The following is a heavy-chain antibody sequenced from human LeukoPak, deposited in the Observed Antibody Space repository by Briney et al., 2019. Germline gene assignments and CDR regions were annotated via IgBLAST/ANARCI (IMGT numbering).Heavy chain of an antibody. CDR3: ARGGYYDFWSGYYL. CDR2: MNPNSGNT. CDR1: GYTFTSYD. V-gene: IGHV1-8*01. D-gene: IGHD3-3*01. J-gene: IGHJ5*02. Sequence: GASVKVSCKASGYTFTSYDINWVRQATGQGLEWMGWMNPNSGNTGYAQKFQGRVTMTRNTSISTAYMELSSLRSEDTAVYYCARGGYYDFWSGYYLWGQGTLVTVSS.